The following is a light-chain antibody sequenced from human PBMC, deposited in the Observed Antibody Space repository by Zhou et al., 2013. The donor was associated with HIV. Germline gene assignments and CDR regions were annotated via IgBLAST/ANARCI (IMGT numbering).Light chain of an antibody. CDR1: QSVNRN. V-gene: IGKV3-15*01. Sequence: EIVMTQSPAALSVSPGERATLSCRASQSVNRNLAWYQQKAGQAPRLLIYDASTRATGIPARFSGSGSGTEFTLTISSLQSEDFAVYYCQQYNNWPSPITFGQGTRLDIK. CDR3: QQYNNWPSPIT. J-gene: IGKJ5*01. CDR2: DAS.